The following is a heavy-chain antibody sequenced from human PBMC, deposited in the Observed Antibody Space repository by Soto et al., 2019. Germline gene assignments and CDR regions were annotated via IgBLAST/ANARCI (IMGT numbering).Heavy chain of an antibody. J-gene: IGHJ4*02. CDR3: ARDQSIAAAGPRCFDY. CDR2: IWYDGSNK. V-gene: IGHV3-33*01. D-gene: IGHD6-13*01. Sequence: GGSLRLSCAASGFTFSSYGMHWVRQTPGKGLEWVAVIWYDGSNKYYADSVKGRFTISRDNSKNTLYLQMNSLRAEDTAVYYCARDQSIAAAGPRCFDYWGQGTLVTVSS. CDR1: GFTFSSYG.